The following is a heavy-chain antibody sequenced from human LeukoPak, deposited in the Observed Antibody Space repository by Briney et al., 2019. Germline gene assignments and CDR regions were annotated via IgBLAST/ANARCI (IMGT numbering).Heavy chain of an antibody. D-gene: IGHD3-10*01. V-gene: IGHV3-48*02. CDR2: ISSSSSTI. J-gene: IGHJ4*02. CDR1: GFTFSSYS. CDR3: AREAYYYGSGSPWYFDY. Sequence: PGGSLRLSCAASGFTFSSYSMNWVRQAPGKGVEGVSYISSSSSTIYYADSVKGRFTISRDNAKNSLYLQMNSLRDEDTAVYYCAREAYYYGSGSPWYFDYWGQGTLVTVSS.